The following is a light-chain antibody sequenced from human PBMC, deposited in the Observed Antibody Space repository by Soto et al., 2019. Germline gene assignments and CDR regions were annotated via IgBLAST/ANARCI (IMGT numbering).Light chain of an antibody. CDR2: GAS. Sequence: DIVMTQSPDSLAVSLGERATINCKSSQNVLYSSNNKNYLAWYQQRPGQAPRLLIHGASKRATGIPDRFSGRGSGTDFTLTISRLEPEDFAVYFCQQFGTTLTFGGGTKVDIK. V-gene: IGKV4-1*01. J-gene: IGKJ4*01. CDR3: QQFGTTLT. CDR1: QNVLYSSNNKNY.